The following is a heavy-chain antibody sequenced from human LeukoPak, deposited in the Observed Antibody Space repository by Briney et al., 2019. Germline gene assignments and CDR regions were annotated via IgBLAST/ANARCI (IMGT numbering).Heavy chain of an antibody. CDR3: TRDRGGSPTDVFDY. D-gene: IGHD2-15*01. J-gene: IGHJ4*02. CDR1: GFTVSSNY. CDR2: IYSGGST. Sequence: GGSLRLSCAASGFTVSSNYMSWVRQAPGKGLEWVSVIYSGGSTYYADSVKGRFTISRDNSKNTVYMQMDGLRAEDTAVYYCTRDRGGSPTDVFDYWGQGTLVTVSS. V-gene: IGHV3-53*01.